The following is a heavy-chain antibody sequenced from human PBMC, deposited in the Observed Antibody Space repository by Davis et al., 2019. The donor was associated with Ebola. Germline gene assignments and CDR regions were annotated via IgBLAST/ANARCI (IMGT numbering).Heavy chain of an antibody. CDR2: TSPAGDYI. J-gene: IGHJ3*01. CDR3: AKKTWGDGYITFHETHAFDF. Sequence: PGGSLRLSCAASGFAFSNYAMSWVRQAPGKGLEWLSATSPAGDYIYYTDSVKGRFTISRDNAKNTLYLQMSSLRVEDTALYFCAKKTWGDGYITFHETHAFDFWGQGTMVTVSS. V-gene: IGHV3-23*01. CDR1: GFAFSNYA. D-gene: IGHD5-24*01.